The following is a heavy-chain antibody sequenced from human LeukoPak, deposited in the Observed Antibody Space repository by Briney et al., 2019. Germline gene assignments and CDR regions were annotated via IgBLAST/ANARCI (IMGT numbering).Heavy chain of an antibody. CDR3: AKDATPGRYSSWYYYNILTYYFDY. D-gene: IGHD6-13*01. CDR1: GFTFSSYA. CDR2: ISGSGGST. Sequence: GGSLRLSCAASGFTFSSYAMSWVRQAPGKGLEWVSAISGSGGSTYYADSVKGRFTISRDNSKNTLYLQMNSLRAEDTAVYYCAKDATPGRYSSWYYYNILTYYFDYWGQGTLVTVSS. J-gene: IGHJ4*02. V-gene: IGHV3-23*01.